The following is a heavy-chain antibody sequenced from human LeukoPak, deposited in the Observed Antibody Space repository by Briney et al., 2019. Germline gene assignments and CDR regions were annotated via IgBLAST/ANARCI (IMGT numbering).Heavy chain of an antibody. CDR3: ARLSDYVWGSYRYDY. J-gene: IGHJ4*02. CDR2: INDSGSP. Sequence: PSETLSLTCKVSGGSFSGYHWTWIRQSPGTGLDYIGEINDSGSPVYNPSLKSRVTISVDTSKNEFSMSLTSVTAADTAVYYCARLSDYVWGSYRYDYWGQGTLVTVSS. V-gene: IGHV4-34*01. CDR1: GGSFSGYH. D-gene: IGHD3-16*02.